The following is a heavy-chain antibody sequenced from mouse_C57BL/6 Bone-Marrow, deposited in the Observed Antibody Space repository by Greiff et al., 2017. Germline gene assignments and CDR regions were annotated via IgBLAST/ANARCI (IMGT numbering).Heavy chain of an antibody. V-gene: IGHV1-85*01. D-gene: IGHD4-1*01. CDR2: IYPRDGST. CDR1: GYTFTSYD. CDR3: ARAHHSLTGHGYWYFDV. Sequence: QVQLQQSGPELVKPGASVKLSCKASGYTFTSYDINWVKQRPGQGLEWIGWIYPRDGSTKYNEKFKGKATLTVDTSSSTAYLQLHSLPSEDSAVXFCARAHHSLTGHGYWYFDVWGTGTTVTVSS. J-gene: IGHJ1*03.